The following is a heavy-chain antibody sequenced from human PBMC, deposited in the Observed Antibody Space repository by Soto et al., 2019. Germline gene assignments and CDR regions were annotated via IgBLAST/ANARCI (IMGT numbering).Heavy chain of an antibody. V-gene: IGHV3-23*01. J-gene: IGHJ3*02. CDR3: AHPRGYGVFDAVDI. CDR1: GFIFSTYA. CDR2: ISNSGDST. Sequence: RLSCAASGFIFSTYAMNWVRQAPGKGLEWVSAISNSGDSTFYAESVRGRFTISRDNSINTLYLQMSSLRTEDTAVYYCAHPRGYGVFDAVDIWGQGTMVTVSS. D-gene: IGHD4-17*01.